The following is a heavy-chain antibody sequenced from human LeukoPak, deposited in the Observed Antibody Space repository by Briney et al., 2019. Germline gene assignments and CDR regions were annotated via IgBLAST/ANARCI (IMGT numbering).Heavy chain of an antibody. CDR1: GFTFSSYG. CDR3: ARDLDSTGSWYFDL. D-gene: IGHD3-22*01. J-gene: IGHJ2*01. CDR2: ISSSSSYI. V-gene: IGHV3-21*01. Sequence: GGTLRLSCAASGFTFSSYGMSWVRQAPGKGLEWVSSISSSSSYIYYTDSVKGRFTISRDNAKNSLYLQMNSLRAEDTAVYYCARDLDSTGSWYFDLWGRGTLVTVSS.